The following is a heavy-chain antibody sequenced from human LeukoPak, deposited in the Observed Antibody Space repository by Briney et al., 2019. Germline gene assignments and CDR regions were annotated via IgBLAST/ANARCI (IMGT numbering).Heavy chain of an antibody. Sequence: PGGSLRLSCAVSGFTFSKYAMSWVRQAPGKGLEWVSAIDGSAGATYYADSVKGRFTISRDNSKNTLYLQMNSLRAEDTAIYYCTKEVDIVATTGPSDYWGQGTLVTVSS. J-gene: IGHJ4*02. CDR2: IDGSAGAT. D-gene: IGHD5-12*01. CDR3: TKEVDIVATTGPSDY. V-gene: IGHV3-23*01. CDR1: GFTFSKYA.